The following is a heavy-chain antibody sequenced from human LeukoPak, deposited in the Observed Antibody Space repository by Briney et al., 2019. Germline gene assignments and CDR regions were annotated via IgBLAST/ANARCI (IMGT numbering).Heavy chain of an antibody. J-gene: IGHJ6*02. CDR1: GFTFSSYW. Sequence: GGSLRLSCVTSGFTFSSYWMTWDRQAPGKGLEWVANINQDGHEKNYVDSVKGRFTISRDNPKNSLYLQMNSLRAEDTAVYFCVRDMDVWAQGTTVTVSS. CDR2: INQDGHEK. V-gene: IGHV3-7*05. CDR3: VRDMDV.